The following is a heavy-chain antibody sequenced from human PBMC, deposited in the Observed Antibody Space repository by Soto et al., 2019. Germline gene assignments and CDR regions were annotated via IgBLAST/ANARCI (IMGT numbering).Heavy chain of an antibody. Sequence: ASVKVSCKASGSTFTGHYIHWVRQAPGQGLEWMGWINPNSGTTKYAQKFQGRVTLTRETSITTAYMELNSLKSDDTAVYYCARAGIAAAGSGEYGMDVWGQGTTVTVSS. V-gene: IGHV1-2*02. CDR3: ARAGIAAAGSGEYGMDV. CDR2: INPNSGTT. J-gene: IGHJ6*02. CDR1: GSTFTGHY. D-gene: IGHD6-13*01.